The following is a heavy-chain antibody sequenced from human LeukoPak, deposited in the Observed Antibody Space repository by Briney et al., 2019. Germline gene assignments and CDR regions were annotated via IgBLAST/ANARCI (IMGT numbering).Heavy chain of an antibody. CDR1: GGSISSYY. CDR2: INHSGST. Sequence: PSETLSLTCTVSGGSISSYYWSWIRQPPGKGLEWIGEINHSGSTNYNPSLKSRVTISVDTSKNQISLKLSSVTAADTAVYYCARFVTYYYDSSGNFRGVLFFDPWGQGTLVTVSS. J-gene: IGHJ5*02. V-gene: IGHV4-34*01. D-gene: IGHD3-22*01. CDR3: ARFVTYYYDSSGNFRGVLFFDP.